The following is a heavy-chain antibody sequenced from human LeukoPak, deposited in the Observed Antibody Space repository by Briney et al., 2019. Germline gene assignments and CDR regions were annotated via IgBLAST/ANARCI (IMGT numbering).Heavy chain of an antibody. Sequence: SETLSLTCAVYGGSFSGYYWSWVRQPPGKGLEWIGEINHSGSTNYNPSLKSRVTISVDTSKNQFSLKLSSVTAADTAVYYCARGVGTGTYPDYYXDYWXXXTXXTVS. CDR1: GGSFSGYY. CDR3: ARGVGTGTYPDYYXDY. D-gene: IGHD1-1*01. CDR2: INHSGST. J-gene: IGHJ4*02. V-gene: IGHV4-34*01.